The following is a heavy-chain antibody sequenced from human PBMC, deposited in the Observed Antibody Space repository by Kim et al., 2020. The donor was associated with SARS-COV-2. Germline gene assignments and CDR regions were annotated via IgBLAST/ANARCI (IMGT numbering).Heavy chain of an antibody. V-gene: IGHV3-7*01. CDR2: LRHYGTQ. Sequence: GGSLRLSCAASGITISNYWMTWVRQAPGKGLEWVASLRHYGTQFCVDSLKGRFTIYRDNAKNSLFLQMNSLRAEDTAVYYCARSISEIEAARIGIYFHQWGQGTLVSVSS. D-gene: IGHD6-13*01. CDR3: ARSISEIEAARIGIYFHQ. J-gene: IGHJ1*01. CDR1: GITISNYW.